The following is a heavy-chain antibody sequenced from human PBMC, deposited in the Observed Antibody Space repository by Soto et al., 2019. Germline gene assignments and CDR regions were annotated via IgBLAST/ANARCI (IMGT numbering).Heavy chain of an antibody. CDR1: GYTFTSYH. CDR3: ARDTPPTDY. V-gene: IGHV1-18*01. J-gene: IGHJ4*02. CDR2: ISAYNTNT. Sequence: QVQLVQSGAEVKKPGASVKVSCKTSGYTFTSYHISWVRQAPGQGLGGRGWISAYNTNTNYAQKCQGRVTMTTDTLTSTAYMELRSLRSDDTAVYYCARDTPPTDYWGQGTLVTISS.